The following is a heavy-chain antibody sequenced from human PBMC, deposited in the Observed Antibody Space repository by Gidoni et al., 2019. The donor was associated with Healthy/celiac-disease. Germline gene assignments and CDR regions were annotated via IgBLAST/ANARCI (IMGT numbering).Heavy chain of an antibody. CDR3: ARHALVVPAAIGASFDP. V-gene: IGHV4-39*01. J-gene: IGHJ5*02. D-gene: IGHD2-2*01. CDR2: IYYSGST. CDR1: GGSISSSIYY. Sequence: QLQLQESGPGLVKPSETLSLTCTVSGGSISSSIYYWGWIRQPPGKGLEWIGSIYYSGSTYYNPSLKSRVTISVDTSKNQFSLKLSSVTAADTAVYYCARHALVVPAAIGASFDPWGQGTLVTVSS.